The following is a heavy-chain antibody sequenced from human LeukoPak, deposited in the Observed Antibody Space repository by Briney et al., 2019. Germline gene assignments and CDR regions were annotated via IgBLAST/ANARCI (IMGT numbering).Heavy chain of an antibody. CDR3: ARTPYCGGDCYVDY. Sequence: SGPTLVKPTQTLTLTCTFSGFSLSTSGTRVGWIRQPPGKALEWLARIDWDDDKFYSTSLKTRLTISKDTSKNQVVLTMTNMDPVDTATYYCARTPYCGGDCYVDYWGQGTLVTVSS. D-gene: IGHD2-21*02. CDR1: GFSLSTSGTR. V-gene: IGHV2-70*04. CDR2: IDWDDDK. J-gene: IGHJ4*02.